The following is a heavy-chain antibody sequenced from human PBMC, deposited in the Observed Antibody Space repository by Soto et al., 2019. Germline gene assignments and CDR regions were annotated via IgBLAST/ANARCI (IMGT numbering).Heavy chain of an antibody. Sequence: GGSLRLSCTASGFIVSDTYVNWVRQAPGKGLEWVSVISNRGDTHYADSVRGRFSLSRDISDNTLHLQMNNLRVEDTAVYYCAREPRYCRGGSCSITGDAYDIRAQRTTVTVSS. J-gene: IGHJ3*02. CDR2: ISNRGDT. V-gene: IGHV3-66*01. D-gene: IGHD2-15*01. CDR1: GFIVSDTY. CDR3: AREPRYCRGGSCSITGDAYDI.